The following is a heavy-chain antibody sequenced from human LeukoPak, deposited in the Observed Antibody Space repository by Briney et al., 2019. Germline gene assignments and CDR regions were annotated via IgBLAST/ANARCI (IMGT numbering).Heavy chain of an antibody. CDR3: ARVKRGSGYYADY. Sequence: EASVKVSCKASGYTFTDYYVHWVRQAPGQGLEWMGWINPNSGGTNYAQKFQGRVTMTRDTSTSTVYMELNSLTSDDTAVYYCARVKRGSGYYADYWGQGTLVTVSS. CDR1: GYTFTDYY. D-gene: IGHD3-22*01. V-gene: IGHV1-2*02. CDR2: INPNSGGT. J-gene: IGHJ4*02.